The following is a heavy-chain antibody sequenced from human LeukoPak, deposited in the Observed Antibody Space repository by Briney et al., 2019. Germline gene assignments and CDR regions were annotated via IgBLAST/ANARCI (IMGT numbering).Heavy chain of an antibody. Sequence: GGPLRLSCAASGFTFSSYWMSWVRQAPGKGLEWVANIKQDGSEKYYVDSVKGRFTISRDNAKNSLYLQMNSLRAEDTAVYYCARDLRAMLWPGAFDIWGQGTMVTVSS. J-gene: IGHJ3*02. CDR3: ARDLRAMLWPGAFDI. CDR2: IKQDGSEK. CDR1: GFTFSSYW. D-gene: IGHD3-10*02. V-gene: IGHV3-7*04.